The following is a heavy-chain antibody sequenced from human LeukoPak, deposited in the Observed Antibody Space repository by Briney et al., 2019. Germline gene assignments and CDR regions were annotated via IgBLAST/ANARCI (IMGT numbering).Heavy chain of an antibody. D-gene: IGHD4-23*01. CDR1: GYSISSGYY. J-gene: IGHJ4*02. Sequence: SETLSLTCSVSGYSISSGYYWGWIRQPPGMGLEWIGNIYHSGSTYYNPSLKSRVTISLDTSKNQFSLKLSSVTAADTAVYYCASNYGGNSGRLPTPFYYWGQGTLVTVSS. V-gene: IGHV4-38-2*02. CDR2: IYHSGST. CDR3: ASNYGGNSGRLPTPFYY.